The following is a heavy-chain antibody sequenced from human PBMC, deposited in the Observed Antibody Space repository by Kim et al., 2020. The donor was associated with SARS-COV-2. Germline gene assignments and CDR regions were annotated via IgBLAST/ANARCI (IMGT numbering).Heavy chain of an antibody. CDR1: GGSINNYY. CDR3: ARRAGGYSGSGYFDN. V-gene: IGHV4-59*01. J-gene: IGHJ4*02. D-gene: IGHD3-10*01. CDR2: IYHSGST. Sequence: SETLSLTCTVSGGSINNYYWSWIRQPPGKTLEWIGYIYHSGSTNYNPSLRSRVTMSVDTPKNQFSLKLNSVTAADTAVYYCARRAGGYSGSGYFDNWGQG.